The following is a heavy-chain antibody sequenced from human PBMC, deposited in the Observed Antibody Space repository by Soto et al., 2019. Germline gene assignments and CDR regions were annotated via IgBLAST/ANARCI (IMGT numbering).Heavy chain of an antibody. CDR1: GFTFSSYG. D-gene: IGHD6-13*01. Sequence: PGGSLRLSCAASGFTFSSYGMHWVRQAPGKGLEWVAVIWYDGSNKYYADSVKGRFTISRDNSKNTLYLQMNSLRAEDTAVYYCARDISQQLVPAEYYGMDVWGQGTTVTVSS. CDR3: ARDISQQLVPAEYYGMDV. V-gene: IGHV3-33*01. CDR2: IWYDGSNK. J-gene: IGHJ6*02.